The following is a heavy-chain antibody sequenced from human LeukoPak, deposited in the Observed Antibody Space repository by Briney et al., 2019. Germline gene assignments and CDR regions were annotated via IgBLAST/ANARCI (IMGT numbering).Heavy chain of an antibody. CDR3: ARDRYSGSPLFDY. D-gene: IGHD1-26*01. J-gene: IGHJ4*02. CDR2: IYYGGST. CDR1: GGSISSYY. Sequence: SETLSLTCTVSGGSISSYYWSWIRQPPGKGLEWVGYIYYGGSTNYNASLKSRVTISVDTSKNQFSLKLSSVTAADTAVYYCARDRYSGSPLFDYWGQGTLVTVSS. V-gene: IGHV4-59*01.